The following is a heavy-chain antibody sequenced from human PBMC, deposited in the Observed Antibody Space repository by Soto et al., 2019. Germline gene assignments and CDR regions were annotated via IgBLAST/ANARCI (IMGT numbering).Heavy chain of an antibody. D-gene: IGHD3-16*01. CDR3: ARDLGGLDY. CDR1: GFSLSPYW. J-gene: IGHJ4*02. Sequence: SWGSLRLSCAASGFSLSPYWMHWVRQVPGRGLEWVARLSSDGFGAAYADSVKGRFFISRDIARNTLSLQMNSLRADDTAVYYCARDLGGLDYWGRGTSVTVSA. CDR2: LSSDGFGA. V-gene: IGHV3-74*03.